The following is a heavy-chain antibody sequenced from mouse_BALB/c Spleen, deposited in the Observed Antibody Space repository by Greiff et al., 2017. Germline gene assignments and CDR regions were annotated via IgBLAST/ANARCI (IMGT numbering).Heavy chain of an antibody. Sequence: VQLQQPGSELVRPGASVKLSCKASGYTFTSYWMHWVKQRPGQGLEWIGAIYPGNSDTSYNQKFKGKAKLTAVTSTSTAYMELSSLTNEDSAVYYCTRGIYYYAMDYWGQGTSVTVSS. V-gene: IGHV1-5*01. CDR2: IYPGNSDT. J-gene: IGHJ4*01. CDR3: TRGIYYYAMDY. CDR1: GYTFTSYW.